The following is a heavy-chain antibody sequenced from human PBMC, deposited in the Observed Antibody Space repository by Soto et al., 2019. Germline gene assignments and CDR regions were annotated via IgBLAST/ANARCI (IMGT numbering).Heavy chain of an antibody. Sequence: SETLSLTCTVSGGSISSGDYYWSWIRQPPGKGLEWIGYIYYSGSTYYNPSLKSRVTISVDTSKNQFSLKLTSVTAADTAVYYCASTMVLEYYFDYWGQRTLVTVSS. CDR3: ASTMVLEYYFDY. CDR2: IYYSGST. D-gene: IGHD3-10*01. J-gene: IGHJ4*02. CDR1: GGSISSGDYY. V-gene: IGHV4-30-4*01.